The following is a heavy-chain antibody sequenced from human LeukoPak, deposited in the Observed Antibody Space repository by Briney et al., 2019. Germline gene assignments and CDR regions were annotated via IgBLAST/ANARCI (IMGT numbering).Heavy chain of an antibody. CDR3: ARAPPKNDYFWSYYYMDV. CDR2: IIPIFGTA. D-gene: IGHD3-3*01. J-gene: IGHJ6*03. CDR1: GGTFSSYA. V-gene: IGHV1-69*05. Sequence: ASVKVSCKASGGTFSSYAISWVRQAPGQGLEWMGGIIPIFGTANYAQKFQGRVTITTDESTSTAYMELSSLRSEDTAVYHCARAPPKNDYFWSYYYMDVWGKGTTVTVSS.